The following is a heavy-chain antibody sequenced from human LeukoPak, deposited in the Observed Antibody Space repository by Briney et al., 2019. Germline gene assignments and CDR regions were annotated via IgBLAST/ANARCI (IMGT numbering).Heavy chain of an antibody. J-gene: IGHJ4*02. D-gene: IGHD6-13*01. CDR1: GFTFSSYG. Sequence: PGRSLRLSCAASGFTFSSYGMHWVRQAPGKGLEWVAVISYDGSNKYYADSVKGRFTIPRDNAKNTLYLQMSSLRAEDTAVYYCASLTAAADLLWGQGTLVTVSS. CDR2: ISYDGSNK. V-gene: IGHV3-30*15. CDR3: ASLTAAADLL.